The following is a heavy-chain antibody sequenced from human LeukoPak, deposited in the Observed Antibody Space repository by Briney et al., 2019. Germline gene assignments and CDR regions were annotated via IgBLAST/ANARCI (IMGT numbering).Heavy chain of an antibody. V-gene: IGHV4-39*01. Sequence: SETLSLTCTVSGGSISSSSYYWGWIRQPPGKGLEWIGSIYYSGSTYYNPSLKSRVTISVDTSKNQFSLKLSSVTAADTAVYYCARHDLFWNGYRDQYYFDYWGQGTLVTVSS. CDR1: GGSISSSSYY. D-gene: IGHD3-3*01. J-gene: IGHJ4*02. CDR2: IYYSGST. CDR3: ARHDLFWNGYRDQYYFDY.